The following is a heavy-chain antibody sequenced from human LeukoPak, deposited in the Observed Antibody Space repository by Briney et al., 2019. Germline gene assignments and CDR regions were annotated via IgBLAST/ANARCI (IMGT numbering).Heavy chain of an antibody. V-gene: IGHV3-7*01. CDR2: IYLDGSRA. D-gene: IGHD2-21*02. J-gene: IGHJ4*02. CDR3: AREGDIVVVTANSFDY. Sequence: GGSLRLSCAVSGFTFSNYWMSWARQSPGKGLEWVANIYLDGSRAYYVDSVKGRFTISRDNAKNSLYLQMNSLRAEDTAVYYCAREGDIVVVTANSFDYWGQGTLVTVSS. CDR1: GFTFSNYW.